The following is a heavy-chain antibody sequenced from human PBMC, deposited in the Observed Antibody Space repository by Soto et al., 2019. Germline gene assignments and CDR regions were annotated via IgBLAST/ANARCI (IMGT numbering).Heavy chain of an antibody. V-gene: IGHV3-20*04. J-gene: IGHJ4*02. D-gene: IGHD3-22*01. CDR2: INWNGGSK. CDR1: GFTFDEYA. CDR3: ARATQSYYDTSGYYSYVH. Sequence: EVQLVESGGGVVRPGGSLRLSCAASGFTFDEYALTWVRQAPGKGLEWVAGINWNGGSKGYGDSVKGRFTISRENAKSSLYLQMNNLRAEDTAFYFCARATQSYYDTSGYYSYVHWGQGAQVTVSS.